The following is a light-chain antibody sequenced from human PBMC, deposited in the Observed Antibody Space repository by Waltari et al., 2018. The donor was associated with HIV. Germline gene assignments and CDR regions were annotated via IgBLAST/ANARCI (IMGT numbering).Light chain of an antibody. CDR1: ALAKHF. V-gene: IGLV3-25*03. CDR2: NDN. J-gene: IGLJ3*02. Sequence: SFDLRQAPALSVSPGQTARITCAGDALAKHFSSWYQQKPGQAPVLVIYNDNERPSGIPQRFSGSSSGTTATLTISGVQAEDEADYYCQSADSSVTYEVVFGGGTKLTVL. CDR3: QSADSSVTYEVV.